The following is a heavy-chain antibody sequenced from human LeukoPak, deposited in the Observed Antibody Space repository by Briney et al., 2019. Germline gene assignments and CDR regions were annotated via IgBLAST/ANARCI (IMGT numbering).Heavy chain of an antibody. CDR3: AACSGGSCYHIDDAFDI. V-gene: IGHV3-48*01. CDR2: MSSGTPTI. J-gene: IGHJ3*02. CDR1: GFTFHTHS. D-gene: IGHD2-15*01. Sequence: GGSLRLSCAASGFTFHTHSMNWVRQSPGKGLEWVAYMSSGTPTIYYADSVKGRFTISRDTAKSLLYLQMSSLRAEDTAVYYCAACSGGSCYHIDDAFDIWGQGTTVTVSS.